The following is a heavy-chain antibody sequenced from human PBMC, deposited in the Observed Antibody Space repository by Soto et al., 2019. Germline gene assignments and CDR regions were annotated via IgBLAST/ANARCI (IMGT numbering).Heavy chain of an antibody. D-gene: IGHD5-18*01. J-gene: IGHJ5*02. CDR2: IYYSGST. V-gene: IGHV4-39*01. CDR1: GGSISSSSYY. CDR3: ARQWNSYGYSSRNWFDP. Sequence: QLQLQESGPGLVKPSETLSLTCTVSGGSISSSSYYWGWIRQPPGKGLEWIGSIYYSGSTYYNPSLKSRVTISVDTSKNQFSLKLSSVTAADTAVYYCARQWNSYGYSSRNWFDPWGQGTLVTVSS.